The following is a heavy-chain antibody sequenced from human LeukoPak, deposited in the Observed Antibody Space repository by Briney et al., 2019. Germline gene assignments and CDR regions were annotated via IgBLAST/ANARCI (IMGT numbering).Heavy chain of an antibody. CDR1: GFTVSGNY. CDR3: AKGHSDYGTGFDG. Sequence: GGSLRLSCAASGFTVSGNYMSWVRQAPGKGLESVSVISAGGGKTYYADSVKGRFTISRDNSKSTLYLQMTSLRAEDTAVYYCAKGHSDYGTGFDGWGQGTLVTVSS. CDR2: ISAGGGKT. D-gene: IGHD4-17*01. J-gene: IGHJ4*02. V-gene: IGHV3-23*01.